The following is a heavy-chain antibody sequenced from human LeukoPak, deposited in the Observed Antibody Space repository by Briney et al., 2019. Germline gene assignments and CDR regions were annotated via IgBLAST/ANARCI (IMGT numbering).Heavy chain of an antibody. CDR3: ARDRAAVAGTPYWFFDL. J-gene: IGHJ2*01. CDR1: GYSISSGYY. Sequence: KPSETLSLTCTVSGYSISSGYYWGWIRQPPGKGLEWIGSIYHSGSTYYNPSLKSRVTISVDTSKNQVSLKLTSVTAADTAVYYCARDRAAVAGTPYWFFDLWGRGTLVTVSS. D-gene: IGHD6-19*01. V-gene: IGHV4-38-2*02. CDR2: IYHSGST.